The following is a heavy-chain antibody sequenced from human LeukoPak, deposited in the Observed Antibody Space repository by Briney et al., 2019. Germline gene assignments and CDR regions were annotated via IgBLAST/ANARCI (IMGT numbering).Heavy chain of an antibody. J-gene: IGHJ4*02. CDR2: IKQDGSKK. CDR1: GFPFTSYW. Sequence: GGSLRLSCAASGFPFTSYWMTWVRQAPGKGLEWVANIKQDGSKKSYVDSVKGRFTISRDNAKNSLYLQMNSLRAEDTAIYYCTRVGYIDEGIDYWGQGTLVTVSS. D-gene: IGHD5-24*01. CDR3: TRVGYIDEGIDY. V-gene: IGHV3-7*04.